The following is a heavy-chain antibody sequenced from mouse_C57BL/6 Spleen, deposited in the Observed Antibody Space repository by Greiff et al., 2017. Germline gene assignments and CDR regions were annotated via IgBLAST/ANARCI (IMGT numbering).Heavy chain of an antibody. Sequence: QVQLQQSGPELVKPGASVKISCKASGYAFSSSWMNWVKQRPGKGLEWIGRIYPGDGDTNYNGKFNGKATLTADKSSSTAYMQLSSLISEDSAVYFCARGDITTVVAHWYFDVWGTGTTVTVSS. CDR2: IYPGDGDT. J-gene: IGHJ1*03. D-gene: IGHD1-1*01. CDR1: GYAFSSSW. V-gene: IGHV1-82*01. CDR3: ARGDITTVVAHWYFDV.